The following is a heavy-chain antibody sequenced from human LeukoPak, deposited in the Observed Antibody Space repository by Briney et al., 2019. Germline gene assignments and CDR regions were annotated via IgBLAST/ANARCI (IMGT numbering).Heavy chain of an antibody. CDR3: ASPRPDSSSPYDAFDI. CDR1: GGSISSYY. J-gene: IGHJ3*02. Sequence: SETLSLTCTDSGGSISSYYWSWIRQPPGKGLEWIGYIYYSGSTNYNPSLKSRVTISVDTSKNQFSLKLSSVTAADTAVYYCASPRPDSSSPYDAFDIWGQGTMVTVSS. V-gene: IGHV4-59*08. D-gene: IGHD6-6*01. CDR2: IYYSGST.